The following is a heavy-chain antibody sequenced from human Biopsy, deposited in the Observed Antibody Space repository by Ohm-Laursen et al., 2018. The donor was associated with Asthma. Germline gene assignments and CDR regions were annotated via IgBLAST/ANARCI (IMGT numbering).Heavy chain of an antibody. Sequence: GSLRLSCAASGFTFSTYAMHWVRQAPGKGLEWVSYISSSSSTIYYADSVKGRFTISRDNAKNSLYLQMNSLRDEDTAVYYCARDYGGNSGYYYGMDVWGQGTTVTVSS. CDR1: GFTFSTYA. J-gene: IGHJ6*02. CDR3: ARDYGGNSGYYYGMDV. D-gene: IGHD4-23*01. V-gene: IGHV3-48*02. CDR2: ISSSSSTI.